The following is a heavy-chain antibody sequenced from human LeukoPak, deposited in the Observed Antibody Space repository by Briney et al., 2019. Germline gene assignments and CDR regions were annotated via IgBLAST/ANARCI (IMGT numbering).Heavy chain of an antibody. D-gene: IGHD1/OR15-1a*01. CDR3: ARFSAGITGTQ. Sequence: PGGSLRLSCAVSGFTFSSYSMNWVRQAPGKGLEWVSSISSSSSYIYYADSVKGRFTISRDNAKNSLYLQMNSLRAEDTAVYYCARFSAGITGTQWGQGTLVTVSS. J-gene: IGHJ4*02. CDR1: GFTFSSYS. V-gene: IGHV3-21*01. CDR2: ISSSSSYI.